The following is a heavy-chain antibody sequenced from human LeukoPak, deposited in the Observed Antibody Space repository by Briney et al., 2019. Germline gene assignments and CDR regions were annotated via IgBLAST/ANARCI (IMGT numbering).Heavy chain of an antibody. Sequence: PGGSLRLSCAASGFTFSSYAMSWVRQAPGKGLEWVSTVSGSDGSTYYPDSVKGRFTISRDDSKNTLYLQMNSLRAEDTAVYYCAKEVLLSYGDYTYVDYWAREPWSPSPQ. J-gene: IGHJ4*02. CDR2: VSGSDGST. CDR1: GFTFSSYA. CDR3: AKEVLLSYGDYTYVDY. V-gene: IGHV3-23*01. D-gene: IGHD4-17*01.